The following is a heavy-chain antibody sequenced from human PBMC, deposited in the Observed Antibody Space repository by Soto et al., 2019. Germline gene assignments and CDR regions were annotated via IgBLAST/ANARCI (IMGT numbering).Heavy chain of an antibody. CDR2: ISYSGNT. CDR3: ARYTTGGTGFDY. Sequence: SETLSLTCTVSGGSVSSGSYYWSWIRQPPGKGLEWIVYISYSGNTNYNSSLKSRVTISKDTSENQFSLKVNSVTAADTAVYYCARYTTGGTGFDYWGQGTLVTVSS. CDR1: GGSVSSGSYY. V-gene: IGHV4-61*01. D-gene: IGHD1-1*01. J-gene: IGHJ4*02.